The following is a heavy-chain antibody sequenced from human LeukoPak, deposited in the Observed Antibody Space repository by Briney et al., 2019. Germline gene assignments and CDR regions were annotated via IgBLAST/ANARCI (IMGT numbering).Heavy chain of an antibody. CDR3: ATAHYTGGPTGLGY. CDR2: ITGSSIYT. D-gene: IGHD2-8*02. Sequence: GGSLRLSCAASGFTFSDYYMSWIRRAPGKGLEWVSDITGSSIYTNYADSVKGRFTISRDNAKNSVNLQMNSLRAEDTAVYYCATAHYTGGPTGLGYWGQGTLVTVSS. V-gene: IGHV3-11*05. CDR1: GFTFSDYY. J-gene: IGHJ4*02.